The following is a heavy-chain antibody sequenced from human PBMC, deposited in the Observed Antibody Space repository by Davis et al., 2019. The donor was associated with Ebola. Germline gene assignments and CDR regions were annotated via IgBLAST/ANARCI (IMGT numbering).Heavy chain of an antibody. D-gene: IGHD6-6*01. CDR1: GYTFTSYG. J-gene: IGHJ6*02. CDR2: ISAYNGNT. V-gene: IGHV1-18*01. CDR3: ARASSIAARHYYYGMDV. Sequence: ASVKVSCKASGYTFTSYGISWVRQAPGQGLEWMGWISAYNGNTNYAQKLQGRVTMTTDTSTSTAYMGLRSLRSDDTAVYYCARASSIAARHYYYGMDVWGQGTTVTVSS.